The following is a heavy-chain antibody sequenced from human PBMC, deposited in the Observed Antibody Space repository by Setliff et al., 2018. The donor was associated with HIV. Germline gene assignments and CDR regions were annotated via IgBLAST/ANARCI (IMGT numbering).Heavy chain of an antibody. D-gene: IGHD2-21*02. Sequence: SETLSLTCTVSGASIGRRSDCWGWIRQPPGKGLEWIGSFYYSWNTYYNPSLKSRVTISVDTSKNQFSLKLSSVTAADTAVYYCARGEFYCGTDCYWSSFDYWGQGILVTVSS. CDR3: ARGEFYCGTDCYWSSFDY. V-gene: IGHV4-39*01. CDR1: GASIGRRSDC. CDR2: FYYSWNT. J-gene: IGHJ4*02.